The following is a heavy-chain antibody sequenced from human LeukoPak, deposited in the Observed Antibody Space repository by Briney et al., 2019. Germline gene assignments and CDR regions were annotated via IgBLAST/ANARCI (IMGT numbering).Heavy chain of an antibody. D-gene: IGHD3-10*01. Sequence: SETLSLTCTVSGYSIRSGFYWGWIRQSPGKGLEWIGNIYHSGITYYTPSLKSRVTISVDTSKNQFYLKLSSVTAADTAVYYCAREPWFGIWGQGTLVTVSS. V-gene: IGHV4-38-2*02. CDR3: AREPWFGI. CDR2: IYHSGIT. CDR1: GYSIRSGFY. J-gene: IGHJ4*02.